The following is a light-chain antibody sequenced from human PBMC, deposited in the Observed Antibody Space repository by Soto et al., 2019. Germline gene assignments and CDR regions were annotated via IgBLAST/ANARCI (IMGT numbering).Light chain of an antibody. J-gene: IGKJ1*01. V-gene: IGKV1-5*01. CDR2: DSS. CDR1: QSVRNW. CDR3: QQYDGYSPQT. Sequence: DIQMTQSPSTLFASVGDRVTITCRASQSVRNWLAWYQQKPGRAHQLLIYDSSTLEHGVPSRFRGSGSGTEFTLTINGLQPDDFATYYGQQYDGYSPQTFGQGTKVDIK.